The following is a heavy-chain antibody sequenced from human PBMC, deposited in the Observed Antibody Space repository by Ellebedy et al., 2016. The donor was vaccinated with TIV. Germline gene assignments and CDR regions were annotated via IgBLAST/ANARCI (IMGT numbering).Heavy chain of an antibody. CDR1: GYTFTRNA. CDR3: ATIAARLGY. J-gene: IGHJ4*02. CDR2: INAGNGNT. D-gene: IGHD6-6*01. V-gene: IGHV1-3*01. Sequence: ASVKVSCKASGYTFTRNAMHWVRQAPGQRLEWMGWINAGNGNTNYAQKLQGRVTMTTDTSTSTAYMELRSLRSDDTAVYYCATIAARLGYWGQGTLVTVSS.